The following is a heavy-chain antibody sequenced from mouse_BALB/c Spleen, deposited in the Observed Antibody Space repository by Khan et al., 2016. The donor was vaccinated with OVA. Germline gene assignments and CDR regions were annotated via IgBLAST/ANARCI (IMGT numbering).Heavy chain of an antibody. D-gene: IGHD1-1*01. V-gene: IGHV5-6*01. CDR3: ARHNYGLFAY. J-gene: IGHJ3*01. CDR2: ISSGGDYI. CDR1: GFTFSTYV. Sequence: EVELVESGGDLVKPGGSLKLSCAASGFTFSTYVISWVRQTPDKRLEWVATISSGGDYIYYPDSVKGRFTISRDDAKHPLNLRMSRRRAEDTTMYYCARHNYGLFAYWGQGTLVTVSA.